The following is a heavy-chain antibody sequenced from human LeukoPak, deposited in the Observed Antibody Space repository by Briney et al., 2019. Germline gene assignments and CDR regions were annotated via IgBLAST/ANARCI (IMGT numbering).Heavy chain of an antibody. Sequence: ASVKVSCKASGGTFSSYAISWVRQAPGQGLEWMGRIIPIFGTANYAQKVQGRVTITTAESTSTAYMELSSLRSEDTAVYYCARAPLVVVPAAHNWFDPWGQGTLVTVSS. J-gene: IGHJ5*02. V-gene: IGHV1-69*05. CDR3: ARAPLVVVPAAHNWFDP. CDR2: IIPIFGTA. CDR1: GGTFSSYA. D-gene: IGHD2-2*01.